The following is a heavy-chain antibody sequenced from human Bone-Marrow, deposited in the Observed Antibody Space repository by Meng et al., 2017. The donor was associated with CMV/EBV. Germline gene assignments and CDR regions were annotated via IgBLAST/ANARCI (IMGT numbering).Heavy chain of an antibody. CDR1: GFTFDDYA. CDR3: AKDGNDFWSGSYGMDV. J-gene: IGHJ6*02. V-gene: IGHV3-9*01. CDR2: ISWNSGSI. Sequence: SLKISCAASGFTFDDYAMHWVRQAPGKGLEWVSGISWNSGSIGYADSVKGRFTISRDNAKNYLYLQMNSLRAEDTALYYCAKDGNDFWSGSYGMDVWGQGATVTVSS. D-gene: IGHD3-3*01.